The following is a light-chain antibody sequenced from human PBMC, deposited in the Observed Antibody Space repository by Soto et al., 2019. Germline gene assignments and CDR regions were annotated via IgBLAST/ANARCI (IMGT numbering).Light chain of an antibody. CDR2: GAS. CDR3: QQYNNFRT. J-gene: IGKJ1*01. V-gene: IGKV3-15*01. CDR1: QSVSSN. Sequence: IVMTQSPATLSVSPGERATLSCRASQSVSSNLAWYQQKPGQAPRLLIYGASTRATGIPARFSGSGSGTEFTLTISSLQSEDFAVYYCQQYNNFRTFGQGTKVEIK.